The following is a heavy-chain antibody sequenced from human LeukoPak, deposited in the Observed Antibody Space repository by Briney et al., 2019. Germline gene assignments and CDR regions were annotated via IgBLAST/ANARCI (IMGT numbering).Heavy chain of an antibody. CDR3: ARPYYGSGSYGYYYYGMDV. J-gene: IGHJ6*04. CDR2: ISSSGSTI. V-gene: IGHV3-48*03. Sequence: GGSLRLSCAASGFTFSSYEMNWVRQAPGKGLEWVSYISSSGSTIYYADSVKGRFTISRDNAENSLYLQMNSLRAEDTAVYYCARPYYGSGSYGYYYYGMDVWGKGTTVTVSS. D-gene: IGHD3-10*01. CDR1: GFTFSSYE.